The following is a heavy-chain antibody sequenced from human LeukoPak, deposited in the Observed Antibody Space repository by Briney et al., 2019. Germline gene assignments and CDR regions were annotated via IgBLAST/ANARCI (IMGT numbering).Heavy chain of an antibody. D-gene: IGHD3-10*02. CDR3: AELGITMIGGV. CDR2: ISSSGSTI. J-gene: IGHJ6*04. CDR1: GFTLSSYE. Sequence: PGGSLRLSCAASGFTLSSYEMNWVRQAPGKGLEWVSYISSSGSTIYYADSVKGRFTISRDNAKNSLYLQMNSVRAEYTAVYYCAELGITMIGGVWGKGTTVTISS. V-gene: IGHV3-48*03.